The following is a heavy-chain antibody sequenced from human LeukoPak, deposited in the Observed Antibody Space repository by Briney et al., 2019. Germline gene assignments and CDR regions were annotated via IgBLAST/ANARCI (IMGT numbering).Heavy chain of an antibody. CDR1: GGTFSSYA. CDR2: IIPIFGTA. CDR3: AREVWGSGSYSETLYYYYYMDV. Sequence: SVKVSCKASGGTFSSYAISWVRQAPGQGLEWMGRIIPIFGTANYAQKFQGRVTITTDESTSTAYMELSSLRSEDTAVYYCAREVWGSGSYSETLYYYYYMDVWGKGTTVTVSS. J-gene: IGHJ6*03. D-gene: IGHD1-26*01. V-gene: IGHV1-69*05.